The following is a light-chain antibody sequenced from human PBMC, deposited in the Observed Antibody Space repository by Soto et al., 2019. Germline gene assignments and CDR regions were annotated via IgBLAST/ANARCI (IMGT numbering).Light chain of an antibody. Sequence: SSELTQPPSVSVAPGETATITCGGNDIGSKSVHWYQQRPGQAPVLVISYDSERPSGIPERFSGSNSGNTATLTISRVEAGDEADYYCQVWDFISDHWVFGGGTKVTVL. CDR1: DIGSKS. CDR3: QVWDFISDHWV. J-gene: IGLJ3*02. V-gene: IGLV3-21*04. CDR2: YDS.